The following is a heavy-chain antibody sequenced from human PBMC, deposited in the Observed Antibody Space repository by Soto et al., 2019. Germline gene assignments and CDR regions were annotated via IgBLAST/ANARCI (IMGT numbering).Heavy chain of an antibody. CDR1: GYTFTSYY. V-gene: IGHV1-46*01. CDR3: AIDKYYDFWSGYDLVY. D-gene: IGHD3-3*01. J-gene: IGHJ4*02. CDR2: TNPSGGST. Sequence: ASVKVSCKASGYTFTSYYMHWVRQAPGQGLEWMGITNPSGGSTSYAQKFQGRVTMTRDTSTSTVYMELSSLRSDGTAVYYCAIDKYYDFWSGYDLVYWGQGAVVTV.